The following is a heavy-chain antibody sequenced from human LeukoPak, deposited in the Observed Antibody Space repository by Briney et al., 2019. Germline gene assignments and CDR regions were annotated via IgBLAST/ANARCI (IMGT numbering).Heavy chain of an antibody. CDR1: GGSISSSSYY. D-gene: IGHD5-18*01. CDR2: IYYSGST. V-gene: IGHV4-39*01. J-gene: IGHJ4*02. CDR3: ARGVQLWQFDY. Sequence: KASETLSLTCTVSGGSISSSSYYWGWIRQPPGKGLEWIGSIYYSGSTYYNPSLKSRVTISVDTSKNQFSLKLSSVTAADTAVYYCARGVQLWQFDYWGQGTLVTVSS.